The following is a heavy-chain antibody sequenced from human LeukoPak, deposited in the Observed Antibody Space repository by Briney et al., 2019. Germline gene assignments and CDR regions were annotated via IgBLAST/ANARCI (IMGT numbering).Heavy chain of an antibody. CDR3: TTGPERLPYNFDY. V-gene: IGHV3-15*01. CDR1: GFTFSNAW. J-gene: IGHJ4*02. D-gene: IGHD1-1*01. CDR2: IRSNTDGGTT. Sequence: GGSLRPFCAVSGFTFSNAWMSWVRQAPGKGLEWVGRIRSNTDGGTTDYTAPLKGRFTISRDDSKNTVYLQMNSLKTEDTAVYYCTTGPERLPYNFDYWGQGTLVTVSS.